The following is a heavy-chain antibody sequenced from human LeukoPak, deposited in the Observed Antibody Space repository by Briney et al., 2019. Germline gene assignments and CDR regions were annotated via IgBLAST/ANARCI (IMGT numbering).Heavy chain of an antibody. CDR1: GYTFTSYG. CDR3: ARDRSPLSDAFDI. J-gene: IGHJ3*02. CDR2: ISAYNGNT. V-gene: IGHV1-18*01. Sequence: ASVKVPCKASGYTFTSYGISWVRQAPGQGLEWMGWISAYNGNTNYAQKLQGRVTMATDTSTSTAYMELRSLRSEDTAVYYCARDRSPLSDAFDIWGQGTMVTVSS.